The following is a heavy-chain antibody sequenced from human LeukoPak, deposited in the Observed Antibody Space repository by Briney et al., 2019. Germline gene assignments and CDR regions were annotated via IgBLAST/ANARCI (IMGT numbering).Heavy chain of an antibody. CDR3: ARVRGDLGAFDM. D-gene: IGHD4-17*01. J-gene: IGHJ3*02. CDR1: GFTFATNS. Sequence: PGGSLRLSCAASGFTFATNSFNWIRQAPGKGLEWLSSITSSGHYIYYADSVKGRFTISRDNGKGSLYLQMDSLRPEGTAVYYCARVRGDLGAFDMWGQGIMVTVSS. V-gene: IGHV3-21*01. CDR2: ITSSGHYI.